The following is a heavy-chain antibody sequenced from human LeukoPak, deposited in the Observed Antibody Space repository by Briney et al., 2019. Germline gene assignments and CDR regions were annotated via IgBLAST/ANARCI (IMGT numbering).Heavy chain of an antibody. J-gene: IGHJ4*02. CDR1: GFTFSNYE. V-gene: IGHV3-48*03. CDR2: ISGSGFTI. CDR3: AKASDGGNSWYFDY. Sequence: GGSLRLSCAASGFTFSNYEMNWVRQAPGKGLEWVSYISGSGFTIYYTDSMKGRFTISRDNSKNTLYLQMNSLRAEDTAVYYCAKASDGGNSWYFDYWGQGTLVTVSS. D-gene: IGHD4-23*01.